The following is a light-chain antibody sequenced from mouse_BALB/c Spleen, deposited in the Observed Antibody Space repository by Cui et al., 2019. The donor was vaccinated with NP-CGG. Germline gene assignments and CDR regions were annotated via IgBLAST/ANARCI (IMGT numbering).Light chain of an antibody. V-gene: IGLV1*01. CDR1: TGAVTTSNY. J-gene: IGLJ1*01. CDR2: GTN. Sequence: AVVTQESAITTSPGETVTLTCRSSTGAVTTSNYANWVQEKPDHLFTGLIGGTNNRVPGVPARFSGSLIGDKAALTITGAQTEDETIYFCSLWYSNHWVFGGGTKLTFL. CDR3: SLWYSNHWV.